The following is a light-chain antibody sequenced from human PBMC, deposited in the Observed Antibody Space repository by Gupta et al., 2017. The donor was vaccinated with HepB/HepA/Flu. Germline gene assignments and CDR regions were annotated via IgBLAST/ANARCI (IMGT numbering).Light chain of an antibody. J-gene: IGKJ3*01. CDR1: QDISKS. CDR2: DAS. Sequence: DIQMTQSPSSLSASVGDRVTITCQANQDISKSLNWYQQKPGMAPKLLIFDASNLETGVPSRFSGSGSGTDFTLTIFSLQPEDAATYYCQQSGRLHRFGPGTKVDV. CDR3: QQSGRLHR. V-gene: IGKV1-33*01.